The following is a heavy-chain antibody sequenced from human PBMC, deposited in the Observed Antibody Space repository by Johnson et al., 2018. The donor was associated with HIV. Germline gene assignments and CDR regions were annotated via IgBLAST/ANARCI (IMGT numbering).Heavy chain of an antibody. J-gene: IGHJ3*02. Sequence: MMLVESGGGLVQPGGSLRLSCAASGFTFSIYAMHWVRQAPGKGLEWVSAISGSGGSTYYADSVKGRFTISRDNSKNTLYLQMNSLRAEDTAVYYCAKDPYVSRLGAFDIWGQGTMVTVSS. D-gene: IGHD3-22*01. CDR2: ISGSGGST. V-gene: IGHV3-23*04. CDR1: GFTFSIYA. CDR3: AKDPYVSRLGAFDI.